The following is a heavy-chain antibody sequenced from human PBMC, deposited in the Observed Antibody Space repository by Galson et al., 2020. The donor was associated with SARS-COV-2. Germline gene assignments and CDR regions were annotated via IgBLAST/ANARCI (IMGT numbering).Heavy chain of an antibody. CDR3: ARGSSGWYEVDY. CDR2: INPNSGGT. D-gene: IGHD6-19*01. J-gene: IGHJ4*02. V-gene: IGHV1-2*02. CDR1: ENTFTGYY. Sequence: ASVKVSCKASENTFTGYYMHWLRQAPGQGLAWMGWINPNSGGTNYAQKFQGRFTMTRYTSISTAYMELSSLRSDDTAVYYCARGSSGWYEVDYWGQGTLVTVSS.